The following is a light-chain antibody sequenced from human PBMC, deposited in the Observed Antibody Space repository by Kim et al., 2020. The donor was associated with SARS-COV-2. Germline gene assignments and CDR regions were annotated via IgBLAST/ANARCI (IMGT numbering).Light chain of an antibody. J-gene: IGKJ2*01. CDR2: GAS. Sequence: GSPGGRATLYCRASQSVSSNLAWYQQKPGQSPRLLIYGASTRATGIPVRFSGSGSGTEFTLTISSLQSEDFAVYYCQQYDNWPPYTFGQGTKLEI. V-gene: IGKV3-15*01. CDR1: QSVSSN. CDR3: QQYDNWPPYT.